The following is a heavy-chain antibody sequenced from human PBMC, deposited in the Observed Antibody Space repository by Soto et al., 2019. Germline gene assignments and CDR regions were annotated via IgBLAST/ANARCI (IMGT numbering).Heavy chain of an antibody. V-gene: IGHV3-74*01. Sequence: EGQLVESGGGLVQPGGSLRLSCAASGFTFSNYWMHWVRQAPGKGLVWVSRIKFDGSSTNYADSVTGRFTTSRDNAKNTVYLQMNSLRVEDTAVYYCARGVPGHYGFDVWGQGTMVTVSS. J-gene: IGHJ3*01. D-gene: IGHD1-1*01. CDR1: GFTFSNYW. CDR2: IKFDGSST. CDR3: ARGVPGHYGFDV.